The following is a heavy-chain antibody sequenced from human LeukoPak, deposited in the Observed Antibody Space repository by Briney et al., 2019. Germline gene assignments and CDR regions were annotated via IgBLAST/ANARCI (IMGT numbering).Heavy chain of an antibody. J-gene: IGHJ4*02. D-gene: IGHD5-12*01. CDR1: GGTFSSYA. CDR3: ASCGDIVATACDY. V-gene: IGHV1-69*06. Sequence: SVKVSCKASGGTFSSYAISWVRQAPGQGLVWMGGIIPIFGTANYAQKFQGRVTITADKSTSTAYMELSSLRSEDTAVYYCASCGDIVATACDYWGQGTLVTVSS. CDR2: IIPIFGTA.